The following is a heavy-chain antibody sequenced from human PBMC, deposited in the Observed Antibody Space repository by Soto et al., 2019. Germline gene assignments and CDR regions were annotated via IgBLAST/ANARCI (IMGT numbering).Heavy chain of an antibody. V-gene: IGHV4-30-4*01. Sequence: SETLSLTCTVSGDSISSPHYYWTWIRQPPGEGLEWVGYIYYTGNNFYNPALKSRVAMSVDPSTNQFSLKLASVTDADTAVYFCARDPKQPYDSSPWNGGFDSWGPGTLVTVSS. CDR3: ARDPKQPYDSSPWNGGFDS. J-gene: IGHJ4*02. CDR1: GDSISSPHYY. D-gene: IGHD3-22*01. CDR2: IYYTGNN.